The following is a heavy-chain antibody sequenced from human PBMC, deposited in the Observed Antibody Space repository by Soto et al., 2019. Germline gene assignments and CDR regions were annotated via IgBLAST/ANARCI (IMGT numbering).Heavy chain of an antibody. CDR3: ARQDIVVVVAASYYYMDV. CDR1: GGSISSSSYY. V-gene: IGHV4-39*01. J-gene: IGHJ6*03. CDR2: IYYSGST. Sequence: LQLQESGPGLVKPSETLSLTCTVSGGSISSSSYYWGWIRQPPGKGLEWIGSIYYSGSTYYNPSLKSRVTISVDTSKNQFSLKLSSVTAADTAVYYCARQDIVVVVAASYYYMDVWGKGTTVTVSS. D-gene: IGHD2-15*01.